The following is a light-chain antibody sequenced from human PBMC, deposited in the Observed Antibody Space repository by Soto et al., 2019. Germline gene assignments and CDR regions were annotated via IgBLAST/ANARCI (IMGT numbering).Light chain of an antibody. J-gene: IGLJ3*02. CDR3: ISYIPSTTTHWV. V-gene: IGLV2-14*01. Sequence: QSALTQPASVSGSPGQSITISCTGTNTDVGGYDRVSWYQHHPGKAPKMLIFEVFNRPSGISDRFSGSKSGDTASLTISGLQDEDEADYYCISYIPSTTTHWVFGGGTKVTVL. CDR1: NTDVGGYDR. CDR2: EVF.